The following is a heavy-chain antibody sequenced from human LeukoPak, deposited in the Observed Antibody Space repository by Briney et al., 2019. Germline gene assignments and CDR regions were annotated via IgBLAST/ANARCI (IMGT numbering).Heavy chain of an antibody. J-gene: IGHJ3*02. CDR3: ARQVGVDDAFDI. CDR1: GFTFSSSS. CDR2: ISSSSSYI. Sequence: GGSLRLSCAASGFTFSSSSMNWVRQAPGKGLEWVSSISSSSSYIYYADSVKGRFTISRDNAKNSLYLQMNSLRAEDTAVYYCARQVGVDDAFDIWGQGTMVTISS. D-gene: IGHD1-26*01. V-gene: IGHV3-21*01.